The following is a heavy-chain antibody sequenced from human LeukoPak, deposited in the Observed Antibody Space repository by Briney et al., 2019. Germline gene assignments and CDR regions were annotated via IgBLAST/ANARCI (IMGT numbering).Heavy chain of an antibody. CDR3: AKFPDDFWSGYTNYFFDY. CDR2: ISGGGDAT. D-gene: IGHD3-3*01. V-gene: IGHV3-23*01. CDR1: RFTFRRYA. Sequence: PGGSLRLSCVASRFTFRRYAMRWVRQAPGKGLEWVAGISGGGDATYYADAVKGRLPISRHNSKNSLYVQMTSLRAEDTAVYYCAKFPDDFWSGYTNYFFDYWGQGTLVTVSS. J-gene: IGHJ4*02.